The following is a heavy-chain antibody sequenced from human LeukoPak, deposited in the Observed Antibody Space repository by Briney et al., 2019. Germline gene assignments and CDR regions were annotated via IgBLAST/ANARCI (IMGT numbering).Heavy chain of an antibody. Sequence: PGGSLRLSCAVSGFSLSGYCITWVRQAPGKGVEWVANINQDGSEKNYVDSVKGRFTISRDNAENLFFLQMNSLRVEDTAVYYCAKEWQGGIAAAGSRMEGDYWGQGTLVAVSS. D-gene: IGHD6-13*01. CDR3: AKEWQGGIAAAGSRMEGDY. CDR2: INQDGSEK. V-gene: IGHV3-7*01. J-gene: IGHJ4*02. CDR1: GFSLSGYC.